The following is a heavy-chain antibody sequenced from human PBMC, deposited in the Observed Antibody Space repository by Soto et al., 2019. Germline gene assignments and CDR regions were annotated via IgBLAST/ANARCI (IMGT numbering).Heavy chain of an antibody. CDR3: ARGRGPPYYHDSSGYQDY. J-gene: IGHJ4*02. CDR1: GFTFSSYA. Sequence: PGGSLRLSCAASGFTFSSYAMHWVRQAPGKGLEYVSAISSNGGSTYYANSVKGRFTISRDNSKNTLYLQMGSLRAEDMAVYYCARGRGPPYYHDSSGYQDYWGQGTLVTVSS. V-gene: IGHV3-64*01. D-gene: IGHD3-22*01. CDR2: ISSNGGST.